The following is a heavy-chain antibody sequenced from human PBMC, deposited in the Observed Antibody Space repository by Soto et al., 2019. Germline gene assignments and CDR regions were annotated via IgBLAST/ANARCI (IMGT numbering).Heavy chain of an antibody. CDR3: ARDADPSYLDY. J-gene: IGHJ4*02. CDR2: ISFDGSNK. Sequence: QVQLVESGGGVVQPGRSLRLSCAASGFTFTSYAMHWVRQAPGRGLERVPFISFDGSNKSYADSVKGRFTISRDNSNNALYLQMTSLRAEDTAVYYCARDADPSYLDYWGQGTLVTVSS. CDR1: GFTFTSYA. V-gene: IGHV3-30*01.